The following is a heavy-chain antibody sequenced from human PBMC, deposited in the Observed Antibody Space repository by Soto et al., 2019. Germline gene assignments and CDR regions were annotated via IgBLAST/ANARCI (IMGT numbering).Heavy chain of an antibody. CDR1: GFSFSDYA. D-gene: IGHD4-17*01. V-gene: IGHV3-23*01. J-gene: IGHJ4*02. CDR3: AKRVDGDYVWFDY. CDR2: ISGDAGST. Sequence: EVQLLESGGGLVQPGGSLRLSCAASGFSFSDYAMNLVRQAPGKGLEWVAIISGDAGSTKYADSVKGRFTISRVNSKNTVYLQMNSLRAEDTAVYYCAKRVDGDYVWFDYWGQGTLVTVSS.